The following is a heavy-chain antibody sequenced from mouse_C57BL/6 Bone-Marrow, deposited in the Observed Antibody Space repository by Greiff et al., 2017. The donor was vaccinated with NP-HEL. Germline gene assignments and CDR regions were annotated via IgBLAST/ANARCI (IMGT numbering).Heavy chain of an antibody. CDR1: GYAFSSYW. CDR3: ASGAY. CDR2: IYPGAGDT. Sequence: VQLQQSGAELVKPGASVKISCKASGYAFSSYWMNWVKQRPGKGLEWIGQIYPGAGDTNYDGQFKDKASLTAEKSASTAYRQLSSLTSEDAAVYYCASGAYWVQGTLVTVSA. J-gene: IGHJ3*01. V-gene: IGHV1-80*01.